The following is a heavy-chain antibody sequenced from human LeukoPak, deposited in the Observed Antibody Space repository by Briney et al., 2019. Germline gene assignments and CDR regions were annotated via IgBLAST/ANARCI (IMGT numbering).Heavy chain of an antibody. Sequence: GGSLRLSCAASGFTISSFWMHWVRQAPGKGLVWVSRIDIDGSTTRYAESVKGRFTISRDNSKNTLYLQMNSLRAEDTAVYYCARASRYFDWLNWGQGTLVTVSS. J-gene: IGHJ4*02. CDR2: IDIDGSTT. D-gene: IGHD3-9*01. CDR3: ARASRYFDWLN. V-gene: IGHV3-74*01. CDR1: GFTISSFW.